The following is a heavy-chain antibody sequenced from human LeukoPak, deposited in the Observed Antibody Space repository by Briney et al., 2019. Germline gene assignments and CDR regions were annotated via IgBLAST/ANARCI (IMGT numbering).Heavy chain of an antibody. Sequence: GRSLRLSRAASGFTFSSYGMHWVRQAPGKGLEWVAVIWYDGSNKYYADSVKGRSTISRDNSKNTLYLQMNSLRAEDTAVYYCAKVSSGSYQGLDYWGQGTLVTVSS. D-gene: IGHD1-26*01. CDR1: GFTFSSYG. V-gene: IGHV3-33*06. CDR2: IWYDGSNK. J-gene: IGHJ4*02. CDR3: AKVSSGSYQGLDY.